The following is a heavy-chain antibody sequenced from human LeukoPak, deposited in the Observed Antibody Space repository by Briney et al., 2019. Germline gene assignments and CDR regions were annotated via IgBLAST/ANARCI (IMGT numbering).Heavy chain of an antibody. CDR3: ARDLLDY. CDR2: ISRDSITT. J-gene: IGHJ4*02. Sequence: PGGSLRLSCAASVFTVSSNYMSWVRQAPGKGLEWVSYISRDSITTYYADSVKGRFTISRDNAKNSLYLQMNSLRDEDTAVYFCARDLLDYWGQGTLVTVSS. V-gene: IGHV3-48*02. CDR1: VFTVSSNY.